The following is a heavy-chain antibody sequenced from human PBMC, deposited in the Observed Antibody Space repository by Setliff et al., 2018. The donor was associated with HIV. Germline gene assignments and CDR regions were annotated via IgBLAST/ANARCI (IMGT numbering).Heavy chain of an antibody. V-gene: IGHV1-69*13. J-gene: IGHJ6*04. D-gene: IGHD2-15*01. CDR2: IIPIFGTP. CDR1: GDTFTSHA. Sequence: SVKVSCKASGDTFTSHAISWVRQAHGQGLEWMGGIIPIFGTPNYAQKFKGRLTITADESTSTVYMELSSLRSEDTAVYYCARDSRDIVVVIAPEPEPYYYYGMDVWGEGTTVTVSS. CDR3: ARDSRDIVVVIAPEPEPYYYYGMDV.